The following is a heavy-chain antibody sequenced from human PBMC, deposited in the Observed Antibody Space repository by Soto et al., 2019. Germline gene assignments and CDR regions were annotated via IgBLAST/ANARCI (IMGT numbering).Heavy chain of an antibody. V-gene: IGHV1-46*01. J-gene: IGHJ6*02. CDR2: INPSGGST. CDR3: AREGGAYEAARHHYYYYYGMDV. Sequence: QVQLVQSGAEVKKPGASVKVSCKASGYTFTSYYMHWVRQAPGQGLEWMGIINPSGGSTSYAQKFQGRVTMTRDTSTSTVYMELSSLRSEETAVYYCAREGGAYEAARHHYYYYYGMDVWGQGTTVTVSS. CDR1: GYTFTSYY. D-gene: IGHD6-6*01.